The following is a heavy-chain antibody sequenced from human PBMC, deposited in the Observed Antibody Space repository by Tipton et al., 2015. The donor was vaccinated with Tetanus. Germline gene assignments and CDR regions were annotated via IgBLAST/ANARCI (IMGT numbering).Heavy chain of an antibody. J-gene: IGHJ4*02. CDR3: ARGFGSNWYYFDY. V-gene: IGHV4-31*11. CDR2: ILYTGST. D-gene: IGHD6-13*01. Sequence: TLSLTCAVSGGSISSGGFYWTWIRQHPGKGLEWIGYILYTGSTFTTPSLKSRVTISVDTSKNQFSLKLTSVTAADTAVYYCARGFGSNWYYFDYWGQGTLVTVSS. CDR1: GGSISSGGFY.